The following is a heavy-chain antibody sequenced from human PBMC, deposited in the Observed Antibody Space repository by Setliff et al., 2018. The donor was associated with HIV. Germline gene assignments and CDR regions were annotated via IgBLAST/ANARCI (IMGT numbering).Heavy chain of an antibody. Sequence: ASVKVSCKASGYNFTNYGIGWVRQAPGQGLEYLGWIGTYSGNTDYAQSVQGRVTMTRDTSTGTVYMDLRSLRSDDTAMYYCARERYGDKFDYWGQGTLVTVSS. V-gene: IGHV1-18*01. CDR1: GYNFTNYG. CDR3: ARERYGDKFDY. J-gene: IGHJ4*02. CDR2: IGTYSGNT. D-gene: IGHD1-20*01.